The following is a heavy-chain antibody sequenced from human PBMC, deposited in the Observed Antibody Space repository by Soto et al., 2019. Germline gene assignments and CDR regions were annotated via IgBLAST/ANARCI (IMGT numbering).Heavy chain of an antibody. J-gene: IGHJ4*02. Sequence: GASVQVSCKASGYTFTSYAMHWVRQAPGQRLEWMGWINAGSGNTKYSQKFQGRVTITRDTSASTAYMELSSLRSEDTAVYYCAREHDSWSGYSFDYWGQGTLVTVSS. D-gene: IGHD3-3*01. CDR2: INAGSGNT. CDR1: GYTFTSYA. CDR3: AREHDSWSGYSFDY. V-gene: IGHV1-3*01.